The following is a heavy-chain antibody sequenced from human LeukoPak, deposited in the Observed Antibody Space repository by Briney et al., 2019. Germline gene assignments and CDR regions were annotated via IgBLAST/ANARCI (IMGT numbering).Heavy chain of an antibody. CDR2: ISDDGHTK. V-gene: IGHV3-30*03. CDR3: ARARVATRIYYYYGMDV. D-gene: IGHD5-12*01. Sequence: GRSLRLSCTASGFTFSTYGMHWVRQAPGKGLDWVAVISDDGHTKFCADSVKGRFTISRDNSKNTLYLQMNSLRVDDTAVYYCARARVATRIYYYYGMDVWGQGTTVTVSS. J-gene: IGHJ6*02. CDR1: GFTFSTYG.